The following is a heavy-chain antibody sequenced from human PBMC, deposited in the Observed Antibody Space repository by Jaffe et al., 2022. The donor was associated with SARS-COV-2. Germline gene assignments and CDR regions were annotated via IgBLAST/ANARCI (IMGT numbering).Heavy chain of an antibody. CDR1: GGSFSGYY. Sequence: QVQLQQWGAGLLKPSETLSLTCAVYGGSFSGYYWSWIRQPPGKGLEWIGEINHSGSTNYNPSLKSRVTISVDTSKNQFSLKLSSVTAADTAVYYCARESSGWSAWEPRNYGMDVWGQGTTVTVSS. CDR3: ARESSGWSAWEPRNYGMDV. CDR2: INHSGST. D-gene: IGHD6-19*01. V-gene: IGHV4-34*01. J-gene: IGHJ6*02.